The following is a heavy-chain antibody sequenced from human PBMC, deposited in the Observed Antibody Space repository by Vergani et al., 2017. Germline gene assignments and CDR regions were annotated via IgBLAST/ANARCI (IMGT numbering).Heavy chain of an antibody. CDR2: IISSSSYI. D-gene: IGHD3-10*01. CDR3: ASGYYYGSGSYH. CDR1: GFTFSSYS. J-gene: IGHJ4*02. Sequence: EVQLVESGGGLVKPGGSLRLSCAASGFTFSSYSMNWVRQAPGKGLEWVSSIISSSSYIYYADSVKGRFTISRDNAKNSLYLQMNSLRAEDTAVYYCASGYYYGSGSYHWGQGTLVTVSS. V-gene: IGHV3-21*01.